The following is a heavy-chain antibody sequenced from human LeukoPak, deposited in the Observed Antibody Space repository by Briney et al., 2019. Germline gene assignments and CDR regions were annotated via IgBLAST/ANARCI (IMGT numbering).Heavy chain of an antibody. J-gene: IGHJ4*02. V-gene: IGHV3-74*01. CDR2: INSGKSST. CDR3: ARENTAFDY. D-gene: IGHD4-17*01. CDR1: GFTYYGYF. Sequence: GVTVRFSGSASGFTYYGYFWHWLPQAPGKGRVGVLRINSGKSSTSYADSGKGRFTISRDNAKNTVYLQMNSLRAEDTAVYHCARENTAFDYWGQRTLVTVSS.